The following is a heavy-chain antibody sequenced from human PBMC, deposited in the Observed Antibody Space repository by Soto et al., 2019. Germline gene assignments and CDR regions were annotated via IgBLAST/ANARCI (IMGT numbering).Heavy chain of an antibody. CDR3: AKVPGWQWLVPLDY. V-gene: IGHV3-15*01. Sequence: GGSLRLSCAASGFTFSNAWMSWVRQAPGKGLEWVGRIKSKTDGGTTDYAAPVKGRFTISRDNSKNTLYLQMNSLRAEDTAVYYCAKVPGWQWLVPLDYWGQGTLVTVSS. CDR2: IKSKTDGGTT. D-gene: IGHD6-19*01. J-gene: IGHJ4*02. CDR1: GFTFSNAW.